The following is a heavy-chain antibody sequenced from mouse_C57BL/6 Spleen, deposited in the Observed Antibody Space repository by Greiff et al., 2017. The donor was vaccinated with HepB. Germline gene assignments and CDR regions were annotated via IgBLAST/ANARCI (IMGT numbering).Heavy chain of an antibody. CDR1: GYSITSGYY. J-gene: IGHJ2*01. CDR3: ARESNFHFDY. D-gene: IGHD2-5*01. CDR2: ISYDGSN. Sequence: EVKLMESGPGLVKPSQSLSLTCSVTGYSITSGYYWNWIRQFPGNKLEWMGYISYDGSNNYNPSLKNRISITRDTSKNQFFLKLNSVTTEDTATYYCARESNFHFDYWGQGTTLTVSS. V-gene: IGHV3-6*01.